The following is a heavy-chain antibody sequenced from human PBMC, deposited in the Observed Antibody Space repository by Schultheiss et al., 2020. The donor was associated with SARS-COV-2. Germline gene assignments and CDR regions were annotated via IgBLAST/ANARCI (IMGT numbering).Heavy chain of an antibody. CDR3: ARHLGAQRYYYYYYGMDV. CDR2: IYYSGST. CDR1: GGSISSYY. J-gene: IGHJ6*02. D-gene: IGHD2-2*01. V-gene: IGHV4-59*05. Sequence: SETLSLTCTVSGGSISSYYWSWIRQPPGKGLEWIGSIYYSGSTYYNPSLKSRVTISVDTSKNQFSLKLSSVTAADTAVYYCARHLGAQRYYYYYYGMDVWGQGTTVTVSS.